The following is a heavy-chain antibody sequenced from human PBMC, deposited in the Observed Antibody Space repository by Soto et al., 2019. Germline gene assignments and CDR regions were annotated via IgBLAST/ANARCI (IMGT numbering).Heavy chain of an antibody. J-gene: IGHJ6*02. CDR3: ARARRTYYDFWSGRPTDYYYYGMDV. D-gene: IGHD3-3*01. Sequence: ASVKVSCKASGYTFTGYYMHWVRQAPGQGLEWMGWINPNSGGTNYAQKFQGRVTITADESTSTAYMELSSLRSEDTAVYYCARARRTYYDFWSGRPTDYYYYGMDVWGQGTTVTVSS. CDR2: INPNSGGT. CDR1: GYTFTGYY. V-gene: IGHV1-2*02.